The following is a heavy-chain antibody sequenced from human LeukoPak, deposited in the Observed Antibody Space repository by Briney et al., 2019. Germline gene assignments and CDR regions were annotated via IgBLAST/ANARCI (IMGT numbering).Heavy chain of an antibody. J-gene: IGHJ4*02. Sequence: GGSLRLSCAASGFTFSSYSMNWVRQAPGKGLEWVSAISGSGGSTYYADSVKGRFTISRDNSKNTLYLQVNSLRAEDTAVYYCAKAPNRDGYNVLFDYWGQGTLVTVSS. CDR2: ISGSGGST. CDR3: AKAPNRDGYNVLFDY. V-gene: IGHV3-23*01. CDR1: GFTFSSYS. D-gene: IGHD5-24*01.